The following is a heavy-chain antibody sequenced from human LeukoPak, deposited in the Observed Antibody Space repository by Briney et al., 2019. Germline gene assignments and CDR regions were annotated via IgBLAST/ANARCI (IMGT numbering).Heavy chain of an antibody. D-gene: IGHD3-16*02. J-gene: IGHJ5*02. CDR3: ARVVMNYDYVWGSYRFNWFDP. V-gene: IGHV3-20*01. CDR1: GFTFEDYG. CDR2: INWNGGST. Sequence: PGGSLRLSCAASGFTFEDYGMSWVRQAPGKGLEWVSGINWNGGSTGYADSVKGRFTISRDNAKNSMYLQMNSLRAEDTALYHCARVVMNYDYVWGSYRFNWFDPWGQGTLVTVSS.